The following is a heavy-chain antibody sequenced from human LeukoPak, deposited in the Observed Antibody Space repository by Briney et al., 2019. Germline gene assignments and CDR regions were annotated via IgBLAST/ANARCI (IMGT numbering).Heavy chain of an antibody. Sequence: GASVKVSCKASGYTFTSYGITWVRQAPGQGLEWMGWISAYNGNTNYAQKLQGRVTMTTDTSTSTAYMDLRSLRSDDTAIYYCAREDLNYHGSGTTDYWGPGTLVTVSS. D-gene: IGHD3-10*01. V-gene: IGHV1-18*01. CDR2: ISAYNGNT. J-gene: IGHJ4*02. CDR1: GYTFTSYG. CDR3: AREDLNYHGSGTTDY.